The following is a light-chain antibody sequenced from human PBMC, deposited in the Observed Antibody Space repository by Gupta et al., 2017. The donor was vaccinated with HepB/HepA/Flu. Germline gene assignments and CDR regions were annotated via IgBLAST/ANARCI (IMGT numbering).Light chain of an antibody. Sequence: DIQMTQSPSSLSASVGDRVTITCQASQDISNYLNWYQQKPGKAPKLLIYDASNLETGVPSRFSGSGSGTDFTFTISSLQPGDIATYYCQQYDNLPPMCSFGQGTKLEIK. CDR2: DAS. J-gene: IGKJ2*04. V-gene: IGKV1-33*01. CDR3: QQYDNLPPMCS. CDR1: QDISNY.